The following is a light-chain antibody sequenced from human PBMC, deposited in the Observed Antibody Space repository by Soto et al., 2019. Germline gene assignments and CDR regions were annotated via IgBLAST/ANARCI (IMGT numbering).Light chain of an antibody. CDR3: SSYTSSSTYVV. V-gene: IGLV2-14*03. CDR1: ISDVGGYNY. Sequence: QSVLTQPASVSGSPGQSITISCTGTISDVGGYNYVSWYQQHPGKAPKLMIYDVINRPSGVSNRFSGSKSGNSASLNIYGLQAEDEADYYCSSYTSSSTYVVFGGGTKVTVL. CDR2: DVI. J-gene: IGLJ2*01.